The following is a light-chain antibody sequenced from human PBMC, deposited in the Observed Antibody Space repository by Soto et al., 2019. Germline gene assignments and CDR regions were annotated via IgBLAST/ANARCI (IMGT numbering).Light chain of an antibody. CDR3: SSFTPSTSYV. J-gene: IGLJ1*01. CDR1: SSDVGAYDY. CDR2: DVS. V-gene: IGLV2-14*03. Sequence: SALTQPASVSGSPGQSITISCTGTSSDVGAYDYVSWYQQHPGEVPKLMIFDVSDRPSGVSNRFSGSKSGNTASLTISGLQAEDEADYYCSSFTPSTSYVFGTGTKVTVL.